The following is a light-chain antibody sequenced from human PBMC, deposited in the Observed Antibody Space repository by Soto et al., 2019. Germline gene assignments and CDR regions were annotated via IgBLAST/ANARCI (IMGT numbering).Light chain of an antibody. CDR2: STS. Sequence: QTVVTQEPSLTVSPGGTVTLTCASSTGAVTSDYYPTWLQQKPGQAPRALIYSTSNKHSWTPARFSGSLLGGRAALTLSGVQPEDEADYYCVLHFGGAQLGMFGGGTKLTVL. V-gene: IGLV7-43*01. CDR3: VLHFGGAQLGM. J-gene: IGLJ3*02. CDR1: TGAVTSDYY.